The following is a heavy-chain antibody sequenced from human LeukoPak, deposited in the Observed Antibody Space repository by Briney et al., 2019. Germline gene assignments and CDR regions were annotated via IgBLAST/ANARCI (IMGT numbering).Heavy chain of an antibody. J-gene: IGHJ4*02. V-gene: IGHV3-30*18. CDR3: AKDGPKYSSCFDY. D-gene: IGHD6-6*01. Sequence: PGGSLRLSCAASGFTFSSYGMHWVRQAPGKGLEWVAVISYDGSNKYYADSVKGRFTISRDNSKNTLYLQMNSLRAEDTAVYYCAKDGPKYSSCFDYWGQGTLVTVSS. CDR2: ISYDGSNK. CDR1: GFTFSSYG.